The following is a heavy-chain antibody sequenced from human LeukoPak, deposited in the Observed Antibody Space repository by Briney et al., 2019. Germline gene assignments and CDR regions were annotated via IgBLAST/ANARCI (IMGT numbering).Heavy chain of an antibody. J-gene: IGHJ2*01. CDR1: GFSFSDND. CDR3: AKEKMGRPSWYFEL. Sequence: PGGSLRLSCVASGFSFSDNDMRWVRQAPGKGLEWVSGISSGGGSTYYADPMKGRFTISRDSSQSTLYLQMNNLRGDDTAVYYCAKEKMGRPSWYFELWGRGTLVTVSS. V-gene: IGHV3-23*01. CDR2: ISSGGGST. D-gene: IGHD2-8*01.